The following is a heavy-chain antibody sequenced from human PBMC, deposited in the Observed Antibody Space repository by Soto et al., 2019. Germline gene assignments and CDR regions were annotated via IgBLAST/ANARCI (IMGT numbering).Heavy chain of an antibody. CDR3: ASSATTADYYYGMDV. V-gene: IGHV1-18*01. CDR1: GYTFTSYG. Sequence: ASVKVSCKASGYTFTSYGISWVRQAPGQGLEWMGWISAYNGNTNYAQKFQGRVTITRDTSASTAYMELSSLRSEDTAVYYCASSATTADYYYGMDVWGQGTTVTVSS. J-gene: IGHJ6*02. CDR2: ISAYNGNT. D-gene: IGHD1-26*01.